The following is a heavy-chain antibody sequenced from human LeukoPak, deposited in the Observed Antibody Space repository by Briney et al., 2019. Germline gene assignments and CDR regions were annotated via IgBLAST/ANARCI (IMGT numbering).Heavy chain of an antibody. D-gene: IGHD1-14*01. CDR3: ARHNRAFDI. CDR2: ISSGGDYK. CDR1: GFTFSSFS. Sequence: PGGSLRLSCAASGFTFSSFSMNWVRQAPGKGLEWVSSISSGGDYKHYADSVKGRLTISRDNAKNSLFLQMNSLRAEDTAVYYCARHNRAFDIWGQGTMVTVSS. V-gene: IGHV3-21*01. J-gene: IGHJ3*02.